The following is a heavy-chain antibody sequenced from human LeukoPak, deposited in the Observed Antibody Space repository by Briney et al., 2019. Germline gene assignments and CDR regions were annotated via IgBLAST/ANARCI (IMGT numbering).Heavy chain of an antibody. J-gene: IGHJ4*02. V-gene: IGHV3-66*01. CDR3: AREVGGYTDRRGYFDY. CDR1: GFTVSKSF. CDR2: IYYDGRT. D-gene: IGHD5-24*01. Sequence: PGGSLRLSCAASGFTVSKSFLSWVRQAPGKGLEWVSVIYYDGRTYHADSVNGRFTISRDNSRNTVFLQMNSLRAEDTATYYCAREVGGYTDRRGYFDYRGQGTLVTVSS.